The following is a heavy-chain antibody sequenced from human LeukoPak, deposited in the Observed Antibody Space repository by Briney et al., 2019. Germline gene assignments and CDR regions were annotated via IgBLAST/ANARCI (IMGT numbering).Heavy chain of an antibody. V-gene: IGHV3-23*01. CDR2: ISGSGGST. CDR1: GFTFSSYA. Sequence: PGGSLRLSCAASGFTFSSYAMSWVRQAPGKGLEWVSAISGSGGSTYYADSVKGRSTISRDNSKNTLYLQMNSLRAEDTAVYYCAKDLGAYYYYGMDVWGQGTTVTVSS. J-gene: IGHJ6*02. CDR3: AKDLGAYYYYGMDV.